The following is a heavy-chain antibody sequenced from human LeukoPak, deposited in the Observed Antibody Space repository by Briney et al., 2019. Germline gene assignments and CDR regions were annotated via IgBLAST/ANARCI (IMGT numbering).Heavy chain of an antibody. J-gene: IGHJ3*02. D-gene: IGHD2-15*01. Sequence: SETLSLTCAVYGGSFSGYYWSWIRQPPGKGLEWIGEINHSGSTNYNPSLKSRVTISVDTSKNQFSLKLSSVTAADTAVYYCARPLRSYCSGGSCRSGAFDIWGQGTMVTVSS. CDR2: INHSGST. V-gene: IGHV4-34*01. CDR1: GGSFSGYY. CDR3: ARPLRSYCSGGSCRSGAFDI.